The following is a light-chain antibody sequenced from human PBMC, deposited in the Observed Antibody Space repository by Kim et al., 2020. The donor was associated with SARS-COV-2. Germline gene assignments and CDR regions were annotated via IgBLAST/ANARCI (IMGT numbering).Light chain of an antibody. Sequence: GQRETISCSGSRANIGSNYVYWYQQRPGTAPKLLIYRNNQRPTGVPDRFSGSKSGTSASLAISGLRSEDEADYYCAAWDDSLSGAVFGGGTQLTVL. J-gene: IGLJ7*01. V-gene: IGLV1-47*01. CDR3: AAWDDSLSGAV. CDR1: RANIGSNY. CDR2: RNN.